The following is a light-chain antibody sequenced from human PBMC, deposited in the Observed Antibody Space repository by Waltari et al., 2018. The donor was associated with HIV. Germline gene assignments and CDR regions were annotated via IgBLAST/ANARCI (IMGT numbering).Light chain of an antibody. CDR2: GAS. V-gene: IGKV3-20*01. Sequence: EIVLTQSPGTLSLSPGERATLSCRASQSVSSDYLTWYQQKPGQAPRLLIYGASNRATGTPDRFSGSGSGTDFTLTISRLEPEDFAVYYCQQYGSSPRVTFGQGTKLEIK. CDR1: QSVSSDY. CDR3: QQYGSSPRVT. J-gene: IGKJ2*01.